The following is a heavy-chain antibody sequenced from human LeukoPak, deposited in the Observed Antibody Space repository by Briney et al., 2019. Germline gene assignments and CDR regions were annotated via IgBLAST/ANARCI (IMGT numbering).Heavy chain of an antibody. V-gene: IGHV1-69*05. CDR1: GGTFSSYA. CDR2: IIPIFGTA. D-gene: IGHD5-24*01. Sequence: SVKVSCKAYGGTFSSYAISWVRQAPGQGLEWMGRIIPIFGTANYAQKFQGRVTITTDESTSTAYMELSSLRSEDTAVYYCARDPERRDGYNYPIDAFDIWGQGTMVTVSS. J-gene: IGHJ3*02. CDR3: ARDPERRDGYNYPIDAFDI.